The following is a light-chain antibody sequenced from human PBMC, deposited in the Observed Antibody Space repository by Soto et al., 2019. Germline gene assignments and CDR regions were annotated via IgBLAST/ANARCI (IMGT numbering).Light chain of an antibody. CDR1: EGLRGW. Sequence: DIEMTQSPSSVSASVGDRVTITCRAPEGLRGWLSWYQQKPGKAPKLLICVTSRFKSRVPSRFSGSASGTDFTLTIASLQPADLATYYCQQGQNWPLTFGQGTRLEIK. CDR3: QQGQNWPLT. J-gene: IGKJ5*01. CDR2: VTS. V-gene: IGKV1-12*01.